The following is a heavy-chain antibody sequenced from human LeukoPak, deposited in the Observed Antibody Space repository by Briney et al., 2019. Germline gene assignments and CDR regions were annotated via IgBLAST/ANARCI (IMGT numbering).Heavy chain of an antibody. V-gene: IGHV3-30-3*01. D-gene: IGHD3-10*01. CDR3: ARDGDTAIRGVNFDS. CDR1: GFTFSTHA. Sequence: PGRSLRLSCEASGFTFSTHAIHWVRQAPGKGLEWVAVMSYDGNNKYYADSVKGRFTISRDNSKNTLFLQMNSLITEDTAVYYCARDGDTAIRGVNFDSWGQGTLVTVSS. J-gene: IGHJ4*02. CDR2: MSYDGNNK.